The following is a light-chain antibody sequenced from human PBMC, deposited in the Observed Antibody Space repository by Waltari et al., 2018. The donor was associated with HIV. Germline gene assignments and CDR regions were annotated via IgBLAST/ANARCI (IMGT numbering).Light chain of an antibody. V-gene: IGLV4-69*01. CDR3: QTWGTGIGV. J-gene: IGLJ3*02. CDR2: LNSDGSH. CDR1: SGHSSYA. Sequence: QLVLPQSPSASASLGASVKLTCTLSSGHSSYAIASHQQQPEKGPRYLMKLNSDGSHNKGDGIPDRFSGSSSGAERYLTISSLQSEDEADYYCQTWGTGIGVFGGGTKLTVL.